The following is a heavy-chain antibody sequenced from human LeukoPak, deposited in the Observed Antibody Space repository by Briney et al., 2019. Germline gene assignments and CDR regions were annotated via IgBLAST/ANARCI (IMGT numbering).Heavy chain of an antibody. Sequence: GGSLSLSCAASGFPFDDYGMHWVRQAPGKGLEWVSAINWNSGSTGYADSVKGRFTISRDNAKNSLYLQMNSLRDEDMALYYCAKDQTSSWYGGVDYWGQGTLVTVSS. J-gene: IGHJ4*02. D-gene: IGHD6-13*01. CDR1: GFPFDDYG. CDR2: INWNSGST. CDR3: AKDQTSSWYGGVDY. V-gene: IGHV3-9*03.